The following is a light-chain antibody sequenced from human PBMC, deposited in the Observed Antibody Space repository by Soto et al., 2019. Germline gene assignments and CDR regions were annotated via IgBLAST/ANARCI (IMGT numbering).Light chain of an antibody. V-gene: IGKV1-33*01. CDR1: QSITTY. Sequence: DIQMTQSPSSLSASVGDRVTITCQASQSITTYLNWYRQKPAKAPNLLIYDASKLKTEVPSRFSGGGSDTYFTLTISSLQPEDIATYFCQPYDNLPHTFGEGTRVEIK. CDR3: QPYDNLPHT. CDR2: DAS. J-gene: IGKJ4*01.